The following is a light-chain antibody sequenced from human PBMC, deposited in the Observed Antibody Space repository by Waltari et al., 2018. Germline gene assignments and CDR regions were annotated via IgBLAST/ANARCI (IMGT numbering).Light chain of an antibody. Sequence: QSVLTQPPSASGTPGQRVTIPCSGSSSNLGRHYVYWYPQLPGTAPKLLIYRKNQRPSGVPDRFSGSKSGTSASLAISGLRSEDEADYYCAAWDDSLSGVVFGGGTKLTVL. CDR1: SSNLGRHY. CDR3: AAWDDSLSGVV. J-gene: IGLJ2*01. V-gene: IGLV1-47*01. CDR2: RKN.